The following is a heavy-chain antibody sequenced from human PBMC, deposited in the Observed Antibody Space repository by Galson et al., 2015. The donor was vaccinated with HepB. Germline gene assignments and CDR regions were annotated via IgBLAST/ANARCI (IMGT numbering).Heavy chain of an antibody. CDR2: ISSSSSAI. CDR3: TRDRYNSR. V-gene: IGHV3-48*02. Sequence: SLRLSCAASGFTFSSYSMNWVRQAPGKGLEWVSYISSSSSAIYYSDSVKGRFTISRDNAKNSLYLQMDSQRDEDAAVYYCTRDRYNSRWGQGTMVTVSS. D-gene: IGHD5-24*01. J-gene: IGHJ3*01. CDR1: GFTFSSYS.